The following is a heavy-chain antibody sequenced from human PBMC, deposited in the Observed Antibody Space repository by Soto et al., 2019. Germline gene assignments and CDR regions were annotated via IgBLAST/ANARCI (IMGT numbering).Heavy chain of an antibody. CDR3: ARGLITGSHYSGGWYYFDS. D-gene: IGHD6-19*01. Sequence: QVQLQQSGAGLLKPSETLSLTCAVYGESFSGYIWTWIRQTPGKGLQWIGQINHSGSATYNPSLTSRVTISVHPSNSQFSLELSSGTAADTAVYYCARGLITGSHYSGGWYYFDSWGQGTQVTVSS. CDR2: INHSGSA. V-gene: IGHV4-34*01. CDR1: GESFSGYI. J-gene: IGHJ4*02.